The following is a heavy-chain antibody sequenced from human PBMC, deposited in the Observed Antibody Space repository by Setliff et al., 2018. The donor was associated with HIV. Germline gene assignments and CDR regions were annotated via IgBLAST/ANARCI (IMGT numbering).Heavy chain of an antibody. J-gene: IGHJ4*02. CDR1: GFTFDDYT. CDR3: ARGEPTILIEPAAFFDH. CDR2: INWDGGSI. Sequence: GGSLRLSCAASGFTFDDYTMHWVRQAPGKGLEWVSFINWDGGSIFYADSVRGRFTISRDNAKNSLYLQMNSLRAEDTAVYYCARGEPTILIEPAAFFDHWGQGTLVTVSS. V-gene: IGHV3-43*01. D-gene: IGHD2-2*01.